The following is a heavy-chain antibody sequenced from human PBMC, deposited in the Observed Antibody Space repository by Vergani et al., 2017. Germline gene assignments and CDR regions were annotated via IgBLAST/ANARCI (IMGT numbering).Heavy chain of an antibody. CDR1: GGSFSGYY. D-gene: IGHD1-14*01. V-gene: IGHV4-59*10. Sequence: QVQLQQWGAGLLKPSETLSLTCAVYGGSFSGYYWSWIRQPAGKGLEWIGRIYTSGSTNYNPSLKSRVTISVDTSKNQFSLKLSSVTAADTAVYYCARDSSLGTQYYYYGMDVWGQGTTVTVSS. CDR2: IYTSGST. CDR3: ARDSSLGTQYYYYGMDV. J-gene: IGHJ6*02.